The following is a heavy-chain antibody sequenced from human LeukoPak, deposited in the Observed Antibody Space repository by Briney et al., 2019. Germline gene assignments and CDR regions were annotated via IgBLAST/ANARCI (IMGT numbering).Heavy chain of an antibody. V-gene: IGHV4-39*07. CDR1: GGSISSSSYY. D-gene: IGHD3-22*01. CDR3: ARARWYYDSSGQNFDY. CDR2: IYYSGST. Sequence: SETLSLTCTVSGGSISSSSYYWGWIRQPPGKGLEWIGSIYYSGSTYYNPSLKSRVTISVDTSKNQFSLKLSSVTAADTAVYYCARARWYYDSSGQNFDYWGQGTLVPVSS. J-gene: IGHJ4*02.